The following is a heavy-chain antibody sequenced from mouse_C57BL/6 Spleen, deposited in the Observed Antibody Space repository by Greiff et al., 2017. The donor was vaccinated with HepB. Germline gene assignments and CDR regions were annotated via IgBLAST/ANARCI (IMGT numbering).Heavy chain of an antibody. CDR2: INPYNGGT. D-gene: IGHD2-3*01. CDR3: ARWLLRGAMDY. CDR1: GYTFTDYY. Sequence: EVQLQQSGPVLVKPGASVKMSCKASGYTFTDYYMNWVKQSHGKSLEWIGVINPYNGGTSYNQKFKGKATLTVDKSSSTAYMELNSLTSEDSAVYYCARWLLRGAMDYWGQGTSVTVSS. J-gene: IGHJ4*01. V-gene: IGHV1-19*01.